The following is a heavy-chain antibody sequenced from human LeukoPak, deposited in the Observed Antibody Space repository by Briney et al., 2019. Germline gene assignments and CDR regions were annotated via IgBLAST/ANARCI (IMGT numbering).Heavy chain of an antibody. J-gene: IGHJ4*02. CDR3: ARDRGWYHADS. CDR1: GFTFSSSW. D-gene: IGHD6-19*01. Sequence: PGGSLRLSCAASGFTFSSSWMGWARQAPGKGLEWVANIKEDGSWKHYAVSVQGRFTISRDNAKNSLYLQMNSLRAEDTAVYYCARDRGWYHADSWGQGTLVTVSS. V-gene: IGHV3-7*01. CDR2: IKEDGSWK.